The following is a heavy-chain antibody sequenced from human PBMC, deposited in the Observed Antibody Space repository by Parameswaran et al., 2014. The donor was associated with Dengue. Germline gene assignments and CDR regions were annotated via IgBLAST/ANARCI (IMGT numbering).Heavy chain of an antibody. CDR2: ISSHSNYI. Sequence: VRQAPGKGLEWVSSISSHSNYIYNADSVKGRFTISRDNAKNSLYLQMNSLRAEDTAVYYCAGVVATTPVQYSYFGMDVWGQGTTVTVSS. CDR3: AGVVATTPVQYSYFGMDV. J-gene: IGHJ6*02. V-gene: IGHV3-21*01. D-gene: IGHD5-12*01.